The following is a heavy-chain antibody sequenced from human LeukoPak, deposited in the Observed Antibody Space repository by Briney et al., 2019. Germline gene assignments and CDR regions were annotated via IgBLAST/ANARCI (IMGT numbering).Heavy chain of an antibody. CDR1: GFTFSSYV. Sequence: GGSLRLSCAGSGFTFSSYVMSWVRQGPGKGLEWVAAITGSSDSTYHADSVKGRFTISRDNSKNTLYLQMNSLRAEDTAVYYCAKDVVVIRGYFDYWGQGTLVTVSS. D-gene: IGHD2-21*01. J-gene: IGHJ4*02. CDR2: ITGSSDST. V-gene: IGHV3-23*01. CDR3: AKDVVVIRGYFDY.